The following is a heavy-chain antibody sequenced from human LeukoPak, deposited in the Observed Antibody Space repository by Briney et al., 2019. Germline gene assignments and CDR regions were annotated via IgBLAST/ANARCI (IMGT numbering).Heavy chain of an antibody. V-gene: IGHV4-34*01. Sequence: PSETLSLACAVYGGSFSGYYWSWIRQPPGKGLEWIGEINHSGSTNYNPSLKSRVTISVDTSKNQFSLKLSSVTAADTAVYYCARTGLRFLEWFRRDNWFDPWGQGTLVTVSS. CDR3: ARTGLRFLEWFRRDNWFDP. D-gene: IGHD3-3*01. CDR1: GGSFSGYY. CDR2: INHSGST. J-gene: IGHJ5*02.